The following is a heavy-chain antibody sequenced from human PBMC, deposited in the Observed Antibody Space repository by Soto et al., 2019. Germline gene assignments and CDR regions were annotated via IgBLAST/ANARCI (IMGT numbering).Heavy chain of an antibody. CDR2: IYPGDSDT. D-gene: IGHD2-2*01. V-gene: IGHV5-51*01. CDR1: GYSFTSYW. CDR3: ARLQSIVVVPADWNNWFYP. Sequence: PGESLKISCKGSGYSFTSYWIGWVRQMPGKGLEWMGIIYPGDSDTRYSPSFQGQVTISADKSISTAYLQWSSLKASDTAMYYCARLQSIVVVPADWNNWFYPWGQGTRVTVSS. J-gene: IGHJ5*02.